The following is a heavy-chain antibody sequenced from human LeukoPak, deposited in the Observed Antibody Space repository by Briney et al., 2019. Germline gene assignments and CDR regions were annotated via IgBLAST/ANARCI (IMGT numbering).Heavy chain of an antibody. CDR2: IWYDGSNK. J-gene: IGHJ6*02. Sequence: GRSLRLSCAASGFTFSTYAMHWVRQAPGKGLEWVTVIWYDGSNKYYADSVKGRFTISRDNSKNTLYLQMNSLRAEDTAVYYCARVGYCIGDGSAGGMDVWGPGTPVTVSS. D-gene: IGHD2-21*02. V-gene: IGHV3-33*01. CDR1: GFTFSTYA. CDR3: ARVGYCIGDGSAGGMDV.